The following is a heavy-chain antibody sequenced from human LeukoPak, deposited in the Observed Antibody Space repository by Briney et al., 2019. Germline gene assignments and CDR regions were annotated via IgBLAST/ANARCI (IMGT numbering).Heavy chain of an antibody. Sequence: SGTLSLTCSVSGVSINNYYWSRIRQPPGKGLEWIGYIYLSGSTNYNPSLKSRVTISVDTSKNHLSLKLSSVTAADTAVYYCARLIRSTYYFDFWGQGTPVTVSS. D-gene: IGHD4-17*01. CDR1: GVSINNYY. V-gene: IGHV4-59*08. CDR2: IYLSGST. CDR3: ARLIRSTYYFDF. J-gene: IGHJ4*02.